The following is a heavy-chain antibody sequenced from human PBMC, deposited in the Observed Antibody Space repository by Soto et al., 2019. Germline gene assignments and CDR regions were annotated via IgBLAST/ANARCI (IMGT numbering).Heavy chain of an antibody. CDR2: IYWDDDK. CDR3: ARALGSWGSYYFDH. Sequence: QITLKESGPTLVRPTQTLTLTCTVSGFSLDTWGVGVGWIRQPPGKAPEWLPLIYWDDDKRYSPSLKNRLTITKDTSNNQVVLTVTNMDPVDTVTYYCARALGSWGSYYFDHWGQGTLVTVSS. V-gene: IGHV2-5*02. D-gene: IGHD3-16*01. CDR1: GFSLDTWGVG. J-gene: IGHJ4*02.